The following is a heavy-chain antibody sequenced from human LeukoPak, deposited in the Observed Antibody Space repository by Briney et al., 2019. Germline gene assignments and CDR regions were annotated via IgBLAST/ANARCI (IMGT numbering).Heavy chain of an antibody. D-gene: IGHD2-2*01. CDR2: ISYDGSNK. Sequence: GGSLRLSCAASGFTFSSYAMHWVRQAPGKGLEWVAVISYDGSNKYYADSVKGRFTISRDNSKNTLYLQMNSLRAEDTAVYYCAREMGEDIVVVPAAMKGIDYWGQGTLVTVSS. CDR1: GFTFSSYA. V-gene: IGHV3-30-3*01. CDR3: AREMGEDIVVVPAAMKGIDY. J-gene: IGHJ4*02.